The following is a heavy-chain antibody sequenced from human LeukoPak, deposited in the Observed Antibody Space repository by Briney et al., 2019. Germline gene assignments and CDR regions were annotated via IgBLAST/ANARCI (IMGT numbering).Heavy chain of an antibody. Sequence: ASVTASCKASGYTFTSYGISWVRQAPGQGLEWMGWISAYNGNTNYAQKLQGRVTMTTDTSTSTAYMELRSLRSDDTAVYYCARDLPNGSGLLIDYWGQGTLVTVSS. CDR1: GYTFTSYG. CDR2: ISAYNGNT. CDR3: ARDLPNGSGLLIDY. V-gene: IGHV1-18*01. D-gene: IGHD6-19*01. J-gene: IGHJ4*02.